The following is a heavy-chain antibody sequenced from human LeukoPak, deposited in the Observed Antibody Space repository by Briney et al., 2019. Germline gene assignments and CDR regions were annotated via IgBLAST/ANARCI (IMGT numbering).Heavy chain of an antibody. CDR1: GYTFTGYY. CDR2: INPNSGGT. D-gene: IGHD3-10*01. V-gene: IGHV1-2*02. Sequence: GASVKVSCKASGYTFTGYYMHWVRQAPGQGLEWMGWINPNSGGTNYAQKFQGRVTMTRDTSISTAYMELSRLRSDDTAVYYCARDQDWFGEAAAFDIWGQGTMVTVSS. CDR3: ARDQDWFGEAAAFDI. J-gene: IGHJ3*02.